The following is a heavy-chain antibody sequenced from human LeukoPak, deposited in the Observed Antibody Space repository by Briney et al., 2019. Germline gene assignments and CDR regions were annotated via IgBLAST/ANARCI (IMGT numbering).Heavy chain of an antibody. CDR3: ARDQLDYYGSGISD. J-gene: IGHJ4*02. CDR1: GYTFTSYG. Sequence: ASVKVSCKASGYTFTSYGISWVRQAPGRGLEWMGWISAYNGNTNYAQKLQGRVTMTTDTSTSTAYMELRSLRSDDTAAYYCARDQLDYYGSGISDWGQGTLVTVSS. V-gene: IGHV1-18*01. D-gene: IGHD3-10*01. CDR2: ISAYNGNT.